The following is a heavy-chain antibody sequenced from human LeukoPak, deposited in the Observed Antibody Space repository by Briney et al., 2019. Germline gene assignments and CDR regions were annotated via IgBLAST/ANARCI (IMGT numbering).Heavy chain of an antibody. CDR1: GGSISDYY. V-gene: IGHV4-59*01. Sequence: PSETLSLTCTVSGGSISDYYWSWIRQSPGKGLEWIGYIYHSGTTNYNPSLKSRITISVDTSKNQFSLKLTSVTAADTAVYYCARRLSAAGRIPWYDPWGQGILVTVSS. D-gene: IGHD6-13*01. CDR3: ARRLSAAGRIPWYDP. J-gene: IGHJ5*02. CDR2: IYHSGTT.